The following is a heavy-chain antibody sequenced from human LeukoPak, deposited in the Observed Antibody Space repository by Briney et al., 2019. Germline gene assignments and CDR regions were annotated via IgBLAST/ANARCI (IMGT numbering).Heavy chain of an antibody. D-gene: IGHD5-18*01. CDR3: AIDTAMVNALVY. V-gene: IGHV1-69*05. J-gene: IGHJ4*02. CDR2: IIPIFGTA. CDR1: GGTFSSYA. Sequence: SVKVSCKASGGTFSSYAISWVRQAPGQGLEWMGGIIPIFGTANYAQKFQGRVTITTDESTSTAYMELSSLRSEDTAVYYCAIDTAMVNALVYWGQGTLVTVSS.